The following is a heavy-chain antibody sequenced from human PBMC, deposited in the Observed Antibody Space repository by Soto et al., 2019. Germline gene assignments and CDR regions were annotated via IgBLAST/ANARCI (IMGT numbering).Heavy chain of an antibody. CDR1: GFTFSSYW. Sequence: GSLRLSCAASGFTFSSYWMHWVRQAPGKGLVWVSRINSDGSSTSYADSVKGRFTISRDNAKNTLYLQMNSLRAEDTAVYYCARDQYDILTGYDYYYYGMDVWDQGTTVTVSS. J-gene: IGHJ6*02. CDR2: INSDGSST. D-gene: IGHD3-9*01. CDR3: ARDQYDILTGYDYYYYGMDV. V-gene: IGHV3-74*01.